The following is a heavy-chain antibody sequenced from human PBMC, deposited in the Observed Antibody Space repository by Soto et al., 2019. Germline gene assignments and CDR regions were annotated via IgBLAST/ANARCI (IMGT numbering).Heavy chain of an antibody. J-gene: IGHJ4*02. CDR2: TRNKANSYTT. CDR3: VRVRGGGTYHFDY. Sequence: EVQLVESGGGLVQPGGSLRLSCAASGFTFSDHYMDWVHQAPGKGLEWVGRTRNKANSYTTEYAASVKGRFTISRDDSKNSLYLQMNSLKTDDTAVYYCVRVRGGGTYHFDYWGQGTLVTVSS. D-gene: IGHD2-15*01. V-gene: IGHV3-72*01. CDR1: GFTFSDHY.